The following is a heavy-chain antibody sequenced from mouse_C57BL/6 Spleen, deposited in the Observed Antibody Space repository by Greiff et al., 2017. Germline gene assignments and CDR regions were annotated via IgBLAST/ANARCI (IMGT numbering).Heavy chain of an antibody. CDR3: AKVLLLYWYFDV. CDR2: IWGDGST. V-gene: IGHV2-3*01. Sequence: VKVVESGPGLVAPSQSLSITCTVSGFSLTSYGVSWVRQPPGKGLEWLGVIWGDGSTNYHSALISRLSISKDNSKSQVFLKLNSLQTDDTATYYGAKVLLLYWYFDVWGTGTTVTVSS. J-gene: IGHJ1*03. CDR1: GFSLTSYG. D-gene: IGHD1-1*01.